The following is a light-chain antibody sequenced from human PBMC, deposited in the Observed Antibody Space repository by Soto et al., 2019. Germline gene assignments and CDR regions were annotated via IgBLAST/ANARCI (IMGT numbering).Light chain of an antibody. CDR2: AAS. CDR1: QSISTY. CDR3: QQNYKTPYT. V-gene: IGKV1-39*01. Sequence: DIPMTQSPSSLSASVGDRVTITCRASQSISTYLNWYQHKPGKAPNVLIYAASSLQSGVPSRFSGSGSGTDFTLTINILQPDDFANYYCQQNYKTPYTFGQGTKLEIK. J-gene: IGKJ2*01.